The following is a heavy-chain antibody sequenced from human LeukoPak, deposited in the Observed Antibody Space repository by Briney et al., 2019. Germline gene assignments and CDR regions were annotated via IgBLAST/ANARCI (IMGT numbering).Heavy chain of an antibody. CDR3: AASRSYRVRAFDI. Sequence: SETLSLTCTVSGGSISSYYWSWIRQPPGKGLEWIGYIYYSGSTNYNPSLKSRVTISVDTSKNQFSLKLSSVTAADTAVYYCAASRSYRVRAFDIWGQGTMVTVSS. D-gene: IGHD1-26*01. J-gene: IGHJ3*02. CDR2: IYYSGST. V-gene: IGHV4-59*01. CDR1: GGSISSYY.